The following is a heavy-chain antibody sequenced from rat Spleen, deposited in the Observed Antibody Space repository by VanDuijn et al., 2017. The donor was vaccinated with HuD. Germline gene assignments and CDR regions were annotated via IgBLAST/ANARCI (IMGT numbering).Heavy chain of an antibody. CDR3: ARSYGGYTQHWFAY. J-gene: IGHJ3*01. CDR2: ILSAGST. CDR1: GFSLTNNG. Sequence: QVQLKESGPGLVQPSQTLSLTCTISGFSLTNNGVSWVRQPPGKDLEWIAAILSAGSTDYNSALKSRLSISRDTSKSQVFLQMNSLQTDDTAIYFCARSYGGYTQHWFAYWGQGTLVTVSS. D-gene: IGHD1-11*01. V-gene: IGHV2S8*01.